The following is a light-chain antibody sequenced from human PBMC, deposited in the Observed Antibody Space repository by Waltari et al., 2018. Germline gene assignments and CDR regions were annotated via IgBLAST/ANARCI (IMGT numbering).Light chain of an antibody. CDR1: SSDVGGYNY. CDR3: SSYTSSSTVV. V-gene: IGLV2-14*01. CDR2: EVS. Sequence: QSALTQPASVSGSPGQSITISCTGTSSDVGGYNYVPWYQQHPGKAPKLMIYEVSNRPSGVSHRFSGSKSGNTASLTISGLQAEDEADYYCSSYTSSSTVVFGGGTKLTVL. J-gene: IGLJ2*01.